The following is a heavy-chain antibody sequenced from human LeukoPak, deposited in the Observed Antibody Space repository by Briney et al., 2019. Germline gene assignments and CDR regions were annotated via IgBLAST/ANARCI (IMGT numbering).Heavy chain of an antibody. CDR1: GYSISSGYY. CDR2: IYKSGST. V-gene: IGHV4-38-2*02. J-gene: IGHJ4*02. Sequence: SETLSLTCTVSGYSISSGYYWGWIRQPPGKGLEWIGSIYKSGSTYYNPPPKSRVPISVDTSKNQFSLKLSSVTAADTAVYYCAGIFHCSSTSCYEGYFDYWGQGTLVTVPS. D-gene: IGHD2-2*01. CDR3: AGIFHCSSTSCYEGYFDY.